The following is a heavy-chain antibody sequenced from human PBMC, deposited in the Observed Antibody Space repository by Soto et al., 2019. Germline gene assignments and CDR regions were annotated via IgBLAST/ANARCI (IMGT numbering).Heavy chain of an antibody. D-gene: IGHD6-19*01. V-gene: IGHV4-61*08. Sequence: QVQLQESGPGLVKPSETLSLTCTVSGGSVDSGGDYWTWMRQPPGKGLEWIGYLYYGTTRYNPSHKSRVVISADKSKNQFSLKVTSVTAADTAVYYCAREITSAWYRGFDYWGRGTLVAVSS. CDR1: GGSVDSGGDY. J-gene: IGHJ4*02. CDR2: LYYGTT. CDR3: AREITSAWYRGFDY.